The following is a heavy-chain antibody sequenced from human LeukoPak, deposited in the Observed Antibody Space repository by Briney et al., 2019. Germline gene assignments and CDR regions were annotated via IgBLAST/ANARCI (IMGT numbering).Heavy chain of an antibody. CDR3: AKGNWNYPLDY. V-gene: IGHV3-30*18. D-gene: IGHD1-7*01. CDR2: ISYDGSNK. CDR1: GFTFSSYG. J-gene: IGHJ4*02. Sequence: GGSLRLSCAASGFTFSSYGMHWVRQAPGKGLEWVAVISYDGSNKYYADSVKGRFTISRDNSKNTLYLQMNSLRAEDTAVYYCAKGNWNYPLDYWGQGTLVTVSS.